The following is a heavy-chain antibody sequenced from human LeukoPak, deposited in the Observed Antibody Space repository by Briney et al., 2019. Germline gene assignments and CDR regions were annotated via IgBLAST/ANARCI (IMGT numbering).Heavy chain of an antibody. Sequence: SETLSLTCAVYGGSFSGYYWSWIRQPPGKGLEWIGEINHNGSTNYNPSLKSRVTISVDTSKNQFSLKLSSVTAADTAVYYCARLIAGKLTTVTTTYYFDFGGQGTLVSVSS. CDR1: GGSFSGYY. J-gene: IGHJ4*02. CDR2: INHNGST. CDR3: ARLIAGKLTTVTTTYYFDF. V-gene: IGHV4-34*01. D-gene: IGHD4-17*01.